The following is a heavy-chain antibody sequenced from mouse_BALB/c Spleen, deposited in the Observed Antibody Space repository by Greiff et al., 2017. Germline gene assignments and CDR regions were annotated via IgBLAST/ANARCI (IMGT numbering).Heavy chain of an antibody. CDR2: IDPENGDT. CDR1: GFNIKDYY. J-gene: IGHJ3*01. Sequence: EVQLQQSGAELVRSGASVKLSCTASGFNIKDYYMHWVKQRPEQGLEWIGWIDPENGDTEYAPKFQGKATMTADTSSNTAYLQLSSLTSEDTAVYYCNALNDGYYVAYWGQGTLVTVSA. V-gene: IGHV14-4*02. CDR3: NALNDGYYVAY. D-gene: IGHD2-3*01.